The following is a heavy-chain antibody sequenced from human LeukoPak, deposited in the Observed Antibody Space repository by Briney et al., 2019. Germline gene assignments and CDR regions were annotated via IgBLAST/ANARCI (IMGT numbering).Heavy chain of an antibody. J-gene: IGHJ4*02. CDR1: GGSISNNNW. CDR2: IYHRGST. CDR3: ARNGEGGYFFDY. Sequence: PSGTLSLTCAVSGGSISNNNWWSWVRQPPGKGLEWIGEIYHRGSTKYNPSLKSRVTISVDKSNNQFSLKLTSVTAADTAVYYCARNGEGGYFFDYWGQGTLVTVSS. V-gene: IGHV4-4*02. D-gene: IGHD3-10*01.